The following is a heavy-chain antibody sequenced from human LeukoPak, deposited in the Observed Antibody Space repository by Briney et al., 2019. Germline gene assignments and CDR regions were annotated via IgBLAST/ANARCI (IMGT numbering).Heavy chain of an antibody. CDR3: ARDGVYSSSWLDYYYYMDV. Sequence: GGSLRLSCAASGFTFSSYSMNWVRQAPGKGLEWVSSISSRSSYIYYADSVKGRFTISRDNDKNSLYLQMNSLRAEDTAVYYCARDGVYSSSWLDYYYYMDVWGKGTTVTVSS. CDR1: GFTFSSYS. J-gene: IGHJ6*03. CDR2: ISSRSSYI. V-gene: IGHV3-21*01. D-gene: IGHD6-13*01.